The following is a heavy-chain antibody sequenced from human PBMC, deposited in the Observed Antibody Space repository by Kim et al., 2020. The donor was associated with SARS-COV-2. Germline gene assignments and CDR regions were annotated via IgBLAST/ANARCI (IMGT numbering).Heavy chain of an antibody. Sequence: GGSLRLSCADSGFTFSDYYMSWIRQAPGKGLEWVSYISSSSSYTNYADSVKGRFTISRDNAKNSLYLQMNSQRAEDTAVYYCARVYSSSWYGYWGQGTLVTVSS. D-gene: IGHD6-13*01. CDR1: GFTFSDYY. J-gene: IGHJ4*02. CDR2: ISSSSSYT. CDR3: ARVYSSSWYGY. V-gene: IGHV3-11*03.